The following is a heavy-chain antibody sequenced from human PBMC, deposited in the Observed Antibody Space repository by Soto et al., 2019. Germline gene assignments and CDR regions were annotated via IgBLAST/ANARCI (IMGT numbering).Heavy chain of an antibody. J-gene: IGHJ4*02. CDR3: ASSSGNNYGVGTNYYFDY. V-gene: IGHV1-69*06. CDR1: GGTFSTYS. D-gene: IGHD1-26*01. CDR2: IIPIFGTA. Sequence: QVQLVQSGAEVKKPGSSVKVSCKASGGTFSTYSIVWVRQAPGEGLEWMGGIIPIFGTANFAQKFQDRVTLTADKSTNTAFMELSSLKSEDTAVYYCASSSGNNYGVGTNYYFDYWGQGTLVTVSS.